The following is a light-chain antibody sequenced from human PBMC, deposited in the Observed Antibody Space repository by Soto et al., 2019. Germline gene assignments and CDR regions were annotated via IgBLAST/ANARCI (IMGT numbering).Light chain of an antibody. V-gene: IGLV2-8*01. Sequence: QSALTQPPSASGSPGQSVTISCTGTRSDVGGYNFVSWYQHHPGKAPKLIIYEVNKRPSGVPDRFSGSKSGNTASLTVSGLQSDDESDYYCNSYAGSNTYVFGTGTKLTLL. J-gene: IGLJ1*01. CDR3: NSYAGSNTYV. CDR2: EVN. CDR1: RSDVGGYNF.